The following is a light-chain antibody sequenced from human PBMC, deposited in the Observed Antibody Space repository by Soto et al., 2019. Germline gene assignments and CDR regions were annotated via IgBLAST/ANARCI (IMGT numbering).Light chain of an antibody. CDR3: QQYNNWPSMYT. J-gene: IGKJ2*01. V-gene: IGKV3-15*01. CDR1: QSVSSN. Sequence: EIVMTQSPATLSVSPGERATLSCRARQSVSSNLAWYQQKPGQAPRLLIYGASTRATGIPARFSGSGSGTEFTLTISSLQSEDFAVYFCQQYNNWPSMYTFGQGTKLEIK. CDR2: GAS.